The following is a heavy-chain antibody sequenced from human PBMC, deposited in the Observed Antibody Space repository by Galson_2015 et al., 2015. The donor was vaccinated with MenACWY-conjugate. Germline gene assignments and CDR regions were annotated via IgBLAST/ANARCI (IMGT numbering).Heavy chain of an antibody. CDR3: ASGALLRGVMTETTKHYIES. CDR2: ISAYTGDK. J-gene: IGHJ4*02. V-gene: IGHV1-18*01. Sequence: SVKVSCKASGYSFNSFGITWVRQAPGQGLEWMGWISAYTGDKNYAQKFQGRVTMTTDTSTSTVYLQLWSMRSDDTAMYYCASGALLRGVMTETTKHYIESGCQRTHATVSS. CDR1: GYSFNSFG. D-gene: IGHD3-10*01.